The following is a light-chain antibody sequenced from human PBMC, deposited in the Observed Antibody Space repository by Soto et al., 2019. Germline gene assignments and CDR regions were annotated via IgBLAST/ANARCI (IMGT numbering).Light chain of an antibody. CDR1: QSIVRY. J-gene: IGKJ4*01. V-gene: IGKV1-39*01. Sequence: DIQMTQSPSSLSASVGDRVTITCRASQSIVRYLNWYQQKPGKAPNLLIYAASSLQSGVPSRFSGGGSGTEFTSTNSSLQTEDFATYYCQQNQRSLTFGGRTKVEIK. CDR2: AAS. CDR3: QQNQRSLT.